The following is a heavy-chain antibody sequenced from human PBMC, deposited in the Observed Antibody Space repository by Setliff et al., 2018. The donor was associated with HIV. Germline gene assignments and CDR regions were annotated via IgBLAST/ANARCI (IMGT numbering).Heavy chain of an antibody. J-gene: IGHJ4*02. D-gene: IGHD3-16*01. Sequence: SETLSLTCGVSGYSISSDYCRGWIRQPPGKGLEWFGNMCHGGNNNYYNPSLKSRVTISVDTSKNQFSLKLTSVTAADTAVYYCARGDPFTDFDSWGQGTLVTVSS. V-gene: IGHV4-38-2*01. CDR1: GYSISSDYC. CDR2: MCHGGNNN. CDR3: ARGDPFTDFDS.